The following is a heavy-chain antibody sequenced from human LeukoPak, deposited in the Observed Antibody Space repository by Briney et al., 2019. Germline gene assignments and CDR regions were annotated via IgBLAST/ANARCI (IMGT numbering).Heavy chain of an antibody. CDR1: GFTFSSYG. V-gene: IGHV3-30*18. D-gene: IGHD2-21*02. CDR2: ISYDGSNK. Sequence: GGSLRLSCAASGFTFSSYGMHWVRQAPGKGLEWVAVISYDGSNKYYADSVKGRFTISRDNSKNTLYLQMNSLRAEDTAVYYCAKAKVVTAIFDYWGQGTLDTVSS. CDR3: AKAKVVTAIFDY. J-gene: IGHJ4*02.